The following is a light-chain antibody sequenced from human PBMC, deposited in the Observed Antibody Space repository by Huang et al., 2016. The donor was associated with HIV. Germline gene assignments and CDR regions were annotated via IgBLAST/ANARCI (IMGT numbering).Light chain of an antibody. J-gene: IGKJ3*01. V-gene: IGKV4-1*01. Sequence: DIVMTQSPDSLAVSLGERATINCKSSQSVLYSSNNKNYLAWYQQKPGQPPTLLIDWASTRESGVPDRCSGSGSGTYFTLTISSLQAEDVAVYYCQQYYSTPLTFGPGTKVDIK. CDR2: WAS. CDR1: QSVLYSSNNKNY. CDR3: QQYYSTPLT.